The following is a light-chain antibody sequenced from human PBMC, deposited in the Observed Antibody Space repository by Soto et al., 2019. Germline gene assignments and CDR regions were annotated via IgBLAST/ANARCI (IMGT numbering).Light chain of an antibody. J-gene: IGLJ1*01. CDR2: EVS. CDR3: SSYTSSSTLV. Sequence: QSVLTQPPSASGTPGQRVTISCTGTSSDVGGYNYVSWYQQHPGKAPKLMIYEVSNRPSGVSNRFSGSKSGNTASLTISGLQAEDEADYYCSSYTSSSTLVFGNGTKVTVL. CDR1: SSDVGGYNY. V-gene: IGLV2-14*01.